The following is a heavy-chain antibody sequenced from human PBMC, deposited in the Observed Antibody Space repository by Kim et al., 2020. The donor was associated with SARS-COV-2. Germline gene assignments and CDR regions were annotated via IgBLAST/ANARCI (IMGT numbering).Heavy chain of an antibody. V-gene: IGHV4-39*01. CDR2: IYYSGST. D-gene: IGHD4-4*01. CDR1: GGSISSSSYY. J-gene: IGHJ4*02. CDR3: ARPTPSDNFDY. Sequence: SETLSLTCTVSGGSISSSSYYWGWIRQPPGKGLEWIGSIYYSGSTYYNPSLTSRVTISVDTSKNQFSLKLSSVTAADTAVYYCARPTPSDNFDYWGQGTLVTVSS.